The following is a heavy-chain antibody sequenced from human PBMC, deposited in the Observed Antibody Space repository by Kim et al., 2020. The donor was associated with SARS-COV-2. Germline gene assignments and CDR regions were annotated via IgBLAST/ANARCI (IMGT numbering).Heavy chain of an antibody. D-gene: IGHD2-2*02. V-gene: IGHV1-46*01. CDR3: ARDLDCSSTSCHNTGDRFDY. CDR2: INPSGGST. J-gene: IGHJ4*02. Sequence: ASVKVSCKASGYTFTSYYMHWVRQAPGQGLEWMGIINPSGGSTSYAQKFQGRVTMTRDTSTSTVYMELSSLRSEDTAVYYCARDLDCSSTSCHNTGDRFDYWGQGTLVTVSS. CDR1: GYTFTSYY.